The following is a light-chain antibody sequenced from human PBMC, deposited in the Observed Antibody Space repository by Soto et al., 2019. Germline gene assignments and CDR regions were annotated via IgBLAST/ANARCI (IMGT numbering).Light chain of an antibody. Sequence: EVVLTQSPGTLSLSPGERATLSCRASQTIKENYLAWYQQRPGQAPRLLIYGSSDRATGIPDRFSGSGSGTDFSLTISRLEPEDFAVYYCHQYGSSPPYTFGQGTKLEI. CDR3: HQYGSSPPYT. J-gene: IGKJ2*01. CDR1: QTIKENY. CDR2: GSS. V-gene: IGKV3-20*01.